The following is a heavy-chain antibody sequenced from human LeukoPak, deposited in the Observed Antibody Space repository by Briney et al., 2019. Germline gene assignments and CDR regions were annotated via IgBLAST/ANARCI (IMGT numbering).Heavy chain of an antibody. D-gene: IGHD3-10*01. CDR3: ARGHLWFGEFSIPVDY. CDR1: GFTFSSYC. CDR2: ISSSSSYI. J-gene: IGHJ4*02. Sequence: PGGSLRLSCAASGFTFSSYCMNWVRQAPGKGLEWVSSISSSSSYIYYADSVKGRFTISRDNAKNSLYLQMNSLRAEDTAVYYCARGHLWFGEFSIPVDYWGQGTLVTVSS. V-gene: IGHV3-21*01.